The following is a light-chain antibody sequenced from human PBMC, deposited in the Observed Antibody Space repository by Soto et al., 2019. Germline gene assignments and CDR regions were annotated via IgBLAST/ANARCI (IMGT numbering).Light chain of an antibody. CDR3: QQYYRPWT. J-gene: IGKJ1*01. CDR1: QSVLYSSNNKNY. V-gene: IGKV4-1*01. Sequence: DIVMTQSPDSLAVSLGERATINCKSSQSVLYSSNNKNYLAWYQQKPGQPPKLLIYWASTRESGVPDRFSGSGSGTDFTLTISSLQAEDVAVDYCQQYYRPWTVGQGTKVEIK. CDR2: WAS.